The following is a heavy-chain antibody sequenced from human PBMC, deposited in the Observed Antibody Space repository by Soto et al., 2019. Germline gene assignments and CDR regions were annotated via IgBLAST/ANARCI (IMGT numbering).Heavy chain of an antibody. CDR1: GFTFSSYG. V-gene: IGHV3-33*01. J-gene: IGHJ3*02. CDR2: IWYDGNNK. D-gene: IGHD2-2*01. Sequence: QVQLVESGGVVVEPGRSLRLSCAASGFTFSSYGMHWVRQAPGKGLEGVAVIWYDGNNKYYADSGKVRFTISRDNSKHTLYLQLDSLTAEDTAVYSCAREGYCSSTSCSEAFDIWGQGAMVTVSS. CDR3: AREGYCSSTSCSEAFDI.